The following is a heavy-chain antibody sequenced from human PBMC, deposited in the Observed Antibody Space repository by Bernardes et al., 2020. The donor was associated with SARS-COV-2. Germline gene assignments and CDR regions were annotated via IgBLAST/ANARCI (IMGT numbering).Heavy chain of an antibody. CDR3: AHRMLYGDYGYYFDY. CDR2: IYWDDDK. J-gene: IGHJ4*02. CDR1: GFSLSTSGVG. D-gene: IGHD4-17*01. V-gene: IGHV2-5*02. Sequence: SGPTLVKPTQTLTLTCTFSGFSLSTSGVGVGWIRQPPGKALEWLALIYWDDDKRYSPSLKSRLTITKDTSKNQVVLTMTNMDPVDTATYYCAHRMLYGDYGYYFDYWGQGTLVTVSS.